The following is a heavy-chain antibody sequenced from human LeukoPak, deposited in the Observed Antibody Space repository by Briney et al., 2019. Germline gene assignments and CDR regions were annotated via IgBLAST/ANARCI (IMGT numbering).Heavy chain of an antibody. D-gene: IGHD3-10*01. CDR2: IRSKTYGGTT. Sequence: GGSPRLSCTDSGFTFGDYGMSWVRQAPGQGLEWVGLIRSKTYGGTTEHAASVKGRFTMSRDDSKSIAYLQMNSLKTEDTAVYYCTRVRGVIVEGFDYWGQGTLVTVSS. CDR3: TRVRGVIVEGFDY. CDR1: GFTFGDYG. V-gene: IGHV3-49*04. J-gene: IGHJ4*02.